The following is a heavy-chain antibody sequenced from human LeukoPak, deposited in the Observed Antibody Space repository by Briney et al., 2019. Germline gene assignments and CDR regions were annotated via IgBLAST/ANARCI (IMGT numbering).Heavy chain of an antibody. J-gene: IGHJ4*02. CDR3: ARGRYYYGSGSNPHFDY. V-gene: IGHV1-2*02. CDR2: INPNSGGT. Sequence: GASVKVSCKASGYTFTGYYMHWVRQAPGQGLEWMGWINPNSGGTNYAQKFQGRVTMTRDTSISTAYMELSRLRSDDTAVYYCARGRYYYGSGSNPHFDYWAREPWSPSPQ. CDR1: GYTFTGYY. D-gene: IGHD3-10*01.